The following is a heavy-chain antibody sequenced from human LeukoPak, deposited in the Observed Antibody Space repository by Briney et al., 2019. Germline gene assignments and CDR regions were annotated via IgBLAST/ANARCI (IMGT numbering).Heavy chain of an antibody. CDR2: IYYSGST. CDR3: ARSNPTPDYWYFDL. CDR1: GGSISSYY. Sequence: SETLSLTCTVSGGSISSYYWSWIRQPPGKGLEWIGYIYYSGSTNYNPSLKSRVTISVDTSKNQFSLKLSSATAADTAVYYCARSNPTPDYWYFDLWGRGTLVTVSS. D-gene: IGHD1-14*01. J-gene: IGHJ2*01. V-gene: IGHV4-59*01.